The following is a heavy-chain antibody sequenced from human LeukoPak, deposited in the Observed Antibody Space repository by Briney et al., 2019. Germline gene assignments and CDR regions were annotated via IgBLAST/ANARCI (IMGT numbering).Heavy chain of an antibody. J-gene: IGHJ5*02. CDR2: IYYSGST. V-gene: IGHV4-39*02. Sequence: SETLSLTCTVSGGSISSSSYYWGWIRQPPGKGLEWIGSIYYSGSTYYNPSLKSRVTISVDTSKNQFSLKLSSVPAADTAVYYCAREVLLWFGELGPYNWFDPWGQGTLVTVSS. CDR3: AREVLLWFGELGPYNWFDP. CDR1: GGSISSSSYY. D-gene: IGHD3-10*01.